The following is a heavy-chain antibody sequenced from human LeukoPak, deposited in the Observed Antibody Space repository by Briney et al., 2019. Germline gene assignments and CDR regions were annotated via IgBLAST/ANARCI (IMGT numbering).Heavy chain of an antibody. CDR1: GGSFSGYY. CDR2: INHSGST. V-gene: IGHV4-34*01. J-gene: IGHJ5*02. Sequence: SGTLSLTCAVYGGSFSGYYWSWIRQPPGKGLEWIGEINHSGSTNYNPSLKSRVTISVDTSKNQFSLKLSSVTAADTAVYYCARGYQQFDPWGQGTLVTVSS. CDR3: ARGYQQFDP.